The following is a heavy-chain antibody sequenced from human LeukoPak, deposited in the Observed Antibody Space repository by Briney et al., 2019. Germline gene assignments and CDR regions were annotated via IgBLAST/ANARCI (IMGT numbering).Heavy chain of an antibody. CDR2: ISYDGTNK. Sequence: GGSLRLSCAASGFTFSSYAMHWVRQAPGKGLDPVAVISYDGTNKYYADSVKGRFTISRDNSKNTLYLQMNSLRAEDTAVYYCARGRIVVVTAGAFDIWGQGTMVTVSS. D-gene: IGHD2-21*02. CDR3: ARGRIVVVTAGAFDI. J-gene: IGHJ3*02. CDR1: GFTFSSYA. V-gene: IGHV3-30-3*01.